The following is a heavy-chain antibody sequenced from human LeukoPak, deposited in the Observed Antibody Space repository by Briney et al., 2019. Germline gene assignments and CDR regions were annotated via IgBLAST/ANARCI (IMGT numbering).Heavy chain of an antibody. J-gene: IGHJ4*02. CDR3: AKGSDTAMDLAYFDY. D-gene: IGHD5-18*01. CDR2: FSGGGDS. V-gene: IGHV3-23*01. Sequence: GGSLRLSCVASGFTSGVYAMSWVRQAPGKGLEWVSAFSGGGDSFYADSVKGRFTISRDNSKNTLYLQMNSLRAEDTAVYYCAKGSDTAMDLAYFDYWGQGTLVTVSS. CDR1: GFTSGVYA.